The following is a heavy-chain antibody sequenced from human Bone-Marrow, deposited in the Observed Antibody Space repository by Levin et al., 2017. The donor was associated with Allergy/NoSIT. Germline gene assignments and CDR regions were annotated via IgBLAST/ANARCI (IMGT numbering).Heavy chain of an antibody. CDR1: GFTFSNYA. V-gene: IGHV3-23*01. Sequence: TGESLKISCAASGFTFSNYALSWVRQAPGKGLEWVSGFSGSAGSTYYADSVKGRFTISRDNSKSTLFLQLNSLRVEDTAVYYCAKNSGLHYYYALDVWGQGTTVTVSS. CDR2: FSGSAGST. D-gene: IGHD4-23*01. J-gene: IGHJ6*02. CDR3: AKNSGLHYYYALDV.